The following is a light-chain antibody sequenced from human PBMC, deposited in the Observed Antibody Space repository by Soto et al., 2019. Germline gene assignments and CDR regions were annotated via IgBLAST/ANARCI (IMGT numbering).Light chain of an antibody. CDR2: AAS. J-gene: IGKJ3*01. V-gene: IGKV1-12*01. Sequence: DIQMTQSPSSVSASVGDRVTITCRASQAISGWLAWYQQKPGKAPNHLIYAASHLHSGVPSRFSGSGSGTDFTLTISSLQPEDFATYYCQQANSFPFTFGPGTKVDIK. CDR1: QAISGW. CDR3: QQANSFPFT.